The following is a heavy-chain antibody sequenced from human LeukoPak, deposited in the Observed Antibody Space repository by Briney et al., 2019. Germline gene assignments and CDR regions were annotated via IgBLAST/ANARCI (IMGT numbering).Heavy chain of an antibody. CDR2: INHSGRT. CDR3: AKSNGYGLVDI. J-gene: IGHJ3*02. V-gene: IGHV4-34*01. CDR1: GGSFSGYY. Sequence: SETLSLTCAVDGGSFSGYYWNWIRQPPGKGLEWIGEINHSGRTNYNPSLKSRVTISVDTSKNQFSLKLTSVTAADTAVYYCAKSNGYGLVDIWGQGTMATVSS. D-gene: IGHD3-10*01.